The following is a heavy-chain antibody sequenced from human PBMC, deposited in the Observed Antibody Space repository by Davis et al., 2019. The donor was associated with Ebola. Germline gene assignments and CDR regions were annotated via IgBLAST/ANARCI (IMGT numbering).Heavy chain of an antibody. CDR2: IYASGNT. V-gene: IGHV4-4*07. CDR1: GGSISNYY. CDR3: ARVSKWQLGLDY. J-gene: IGHJ4*02. D-gene: IGHD6-6*01. Sequence: SETLSLTCTVSGGSISNYYWSWIRQPAGKGLEWIGRIYASGNTKYNPSLKSRVTMSVDTSKNQFSLKLSSVTAADTAVYYCARVSKWQLGLDYWGQRTLVTVSS.